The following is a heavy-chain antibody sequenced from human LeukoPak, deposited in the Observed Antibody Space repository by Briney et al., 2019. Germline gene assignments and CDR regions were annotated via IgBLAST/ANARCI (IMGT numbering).Heavy chain of an antibody. D-gene: IGHD3-9*01. J-gene: IGHJ4*02. CDR3: ARGVYYDILTAYPMSYYFVY. Sequence: ASVKVSCKASRYTFTGYYMHWVRQAAGQGLECMGWINPNSGGTNYAQKFQGRVTMTRDTSISTAYMELSRLRSDDTAVYYCARGVYYDILTAYPMSYYFVYWGQGTLVTVSS. CDR1: RYTFTGYY. V-gene: IGHV1-2*02. CDR2: INPNSGGT.